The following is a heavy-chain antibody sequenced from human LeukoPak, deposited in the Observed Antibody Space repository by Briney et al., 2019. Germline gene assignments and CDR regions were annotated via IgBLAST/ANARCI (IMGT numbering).Heavy chain of an antibody. Sequence: GGSLRLSCAASGFTFSSYAMSWVRQAPGKGLEWVSYISSSGSTIYYADSVKGRFTISRDNAKNSLYLQMNSLRAEDTAVYYCARVGMTTGWTVGYYFDYWGQGTLVTVSS. V-gene: IGHV3-48*04. CDR3: ARVGMTTGWTVGYYFDY. CDR1: GFTFSSYA. J-gene: IGHJ4*02. D-gene: IGHD4-11*01. CDR2: ISSSGSTI.